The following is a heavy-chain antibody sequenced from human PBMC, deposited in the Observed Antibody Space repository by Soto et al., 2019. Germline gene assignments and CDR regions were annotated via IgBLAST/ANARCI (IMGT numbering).Heavy chain of an antibody. CDR1: GFTFSAYY. CDR3: GRGVQVTAKP. CDR2: ISVSRYTT. Sequence: QVQLVESGGGLAKPAGSLRLSCTASGFTFSAYYMSWNHQAPGKGLVWVSYISVSRYTTDYAESVRGRFTISRENAKSSLYLQMKSLRAEDTAVYYCGRGVQVTAKPWGQGTLVTVSS. V-gene: IGHV3-11*01. D-gene: IGHD2-21*02. J-gene: IGHJ1*01.